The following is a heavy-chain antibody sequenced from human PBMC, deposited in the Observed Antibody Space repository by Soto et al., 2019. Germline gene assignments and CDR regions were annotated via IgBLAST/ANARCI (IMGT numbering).Heavy chain of an antibody. Sequence: EVQLVESGGGLVQPGGSLRLSCAASGFTFSSYWMSWVRQAPGKGLEWVANIKQDGSEKYYVDSVKGRCTISRDNAKNSLYLQMNTLSAEDTAVYYCARDGDVVVPADSSDLWGQGTMVTVSS. D-gene: IGHD2-2*01. V-gene: IGHV3-7*01. CDR3: ARDGDVVVPADSSDL. J-gene: IGHJ3*01. CDR1: GFTFSSYW. CDR2: IKQDGSEK.